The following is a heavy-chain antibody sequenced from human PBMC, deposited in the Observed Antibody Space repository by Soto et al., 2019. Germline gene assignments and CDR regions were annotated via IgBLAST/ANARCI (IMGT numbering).Heavy chain of an antibody. V-gene: IGHV3-30*18. J-gene: IGHJ4*02. Sequence: ESGGGVVQPGRSLRLSCAASGFTFNSYGMHWVRQAPGKGLEWVAGISYDGSKIYYADSVKGRFTISRDNSKNTLYLQMDSLRAEDTAVYYCAKDAKSFLLVVPVPPDYWGQGTLVTVSS. CDR1: GFTFNSYG. D-gene: IGHD2-2*01. CDR3: AKDAKSFLLVVPVPPDY. CDR2: ISYDGSKI.